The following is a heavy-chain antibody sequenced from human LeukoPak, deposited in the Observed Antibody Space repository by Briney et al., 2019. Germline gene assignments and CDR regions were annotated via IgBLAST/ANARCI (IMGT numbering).Heavy chain of an antibody. J-gene: IGHJ4*02. CDR2: INPNGGST. D-gene: IGHD6-6*01. CDR3: AREGPYSDSSRSRFDY. Sequence: ASVKVSCKASGYTFTNYYIHWVRQAPGQGLEWTGIINPNGGSTSYAHKFHGRVTMTRDTSTSTVYMELSSLSSEDTAVYYCAREGPYSDSSRSRFDYWGQGTLVTVSS. CDR1: GYTFTNYY. V-gene: IGHV1-46*01.